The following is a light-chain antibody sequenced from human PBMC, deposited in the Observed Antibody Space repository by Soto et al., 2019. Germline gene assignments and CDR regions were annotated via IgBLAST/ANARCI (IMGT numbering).Light chain of an antibody. J-gene: IGKJ2*01. Sequence: TVMTQSPATLSLSPGERATLSCRASRSVSSYLAWYQQKPGQAPGLLIYGASTRAPGVPARISGSGSGTEFTLTINSLQSEDFAVYYCQQYDDWPPSYTFGQGTKLEIK. V-gene: IGKV3-15*01. CDR1: RSVSSY. CDR3: QQYDDWPPSYT. CDR2: GAS.